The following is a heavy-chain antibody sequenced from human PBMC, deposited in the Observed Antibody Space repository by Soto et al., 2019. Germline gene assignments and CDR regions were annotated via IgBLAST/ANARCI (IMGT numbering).Heavy chain of an antibody. Sequence: SETLSLTCTVSGGSISSSSYYWGWIRQPPGKGLEWIGSIYYSGSTYYNPSLKSRVTISVHTSTNKFSLKLSSATAADTAVYYCARHPYYDFWSGYSASYYYYYLDVWAKGTTV. CDR2: IYYSGST. CDR1: GGSISSSSYY. J-gene: IGHJ6*03. V-gene: IGHV4-39*01. D-gene: IGHD3-3*01. CDR3: ARHPYYDFWSGYSASYYYYYLDV.